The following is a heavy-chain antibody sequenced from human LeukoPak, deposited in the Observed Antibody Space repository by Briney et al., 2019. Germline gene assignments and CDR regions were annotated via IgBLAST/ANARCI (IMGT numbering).Heavy chain of an antibody. D-gene: IGHD2-2*01. CDR2: IIPIFGTA. V-gene: IGHV1-69*13. J-gene: IGHJ6*02. CDR1: GGTFSSYA. CDR3: ARGSEVRYQLPDYYYGMDV. Sequence: SVKVSCKASGGTFSSYAISWVRQAPGQGLEWMGGIIPIFGTANYAQKFQGRVTITADESTSTAYMELSSLRSEDTAVYYCARGSEVRYQLPDYYYGMDVWGQGTTVTVSS.